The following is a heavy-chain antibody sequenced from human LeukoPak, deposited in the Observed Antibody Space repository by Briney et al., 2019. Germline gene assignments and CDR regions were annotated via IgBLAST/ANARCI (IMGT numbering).Heavy chain of an antibody. CDR1: GFTFSDYY. V-gene: IGHV3-11*06. CDR2: ISSSSAYT. J-gene: IGHJ5*01. CDR3: ARDPTGSNWFDS. Sequence: GGSLRLSCAASGFTFSDYYMAWIRQAPGKGPERVSYISSSSAYTNYADSVKGRFAISRDNANDSLYLQMNSLRAEDTAVYYCARDPTGSNWFDSWGQGTLVTVSS. D-gene: IGHD1-1*01.